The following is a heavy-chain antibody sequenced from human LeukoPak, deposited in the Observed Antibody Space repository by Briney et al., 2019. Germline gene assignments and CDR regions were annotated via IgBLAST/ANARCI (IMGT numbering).Heavy chain of an antibody. D-gene: IGHD5-18*01. Sequence: ASVKVSCKASVGSVSSYAISWVRQAPGQGLEWMGRIIPIFGTANYAQKFQGRVTITADIASSTAYMELTSLTSEDTAVYFCAKQGAARHDYYMDVWGNGTTVTVSS. V-gene: IGHV1-69*06. CDR2: IIPIFGTA. J-gene: IGHJ6*03. CDR1: VGSVSSYA. CDR3: AKQGAARHDYYMDV.